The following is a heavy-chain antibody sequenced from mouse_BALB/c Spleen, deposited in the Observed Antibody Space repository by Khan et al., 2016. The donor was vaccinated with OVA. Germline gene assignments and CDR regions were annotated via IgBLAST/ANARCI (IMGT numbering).Heavy chain of an antibody. D-gene: IGHD2-2*01. J-gene: IGHJ2*01. CDR1: GYTFTSYW. V-gene: IGHV1-5*01. Sequence: EVQLKESGTVLARPGASVKMSCKASGYTFTSYWMHWVKQRPGQGLEWIGAIYPGNSDINYNQKFKGKAKLTAVTSTSTAYMELNSLTNEDSAVLYCTRNGVGNDESWDYWGQGTTLTVSS. CDR3: TRNGVGNDESWDY. CDR2: IYPGNSDI.